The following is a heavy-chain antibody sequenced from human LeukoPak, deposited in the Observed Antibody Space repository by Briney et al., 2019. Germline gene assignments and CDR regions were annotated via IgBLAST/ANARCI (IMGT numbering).Heavy chain of an antibody. Sequence: GGSLRLSCAASGFTFSSYGMHWVRQAPGKGLEWVAVISYDGSNKYYADSVKGRFTTSRDNSKNTLYLQMNSLRTEDTAVYYCAKRRDYFDHWGRGALVTVSS. CDR2: ISYDGSNK. V-gene: IGHV3-30*18. CDR1: GFTFSSYG. CDR3: AKRRDYFDH. J-gene: IGHJ4*02.